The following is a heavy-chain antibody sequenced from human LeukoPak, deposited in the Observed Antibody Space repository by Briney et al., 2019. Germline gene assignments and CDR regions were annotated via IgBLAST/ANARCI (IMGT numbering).Heavy chain of an antibody. CDR2: INTNTGNP. CDR1: GYTFTSYA. V-gene: IGHV7-4-1*02. D-gene: IGHD3-22*01. Sequence: ASVKVSCKASGYTFTSYAMNWVRQAPGQGLEWMGWINTNTGNPTYAQGFTGRFVFSLDTSVSTAYLQIRSLKAEDTAVYYCARGNYYDSSGYYYSYYFDYWGQGTLVTVSS. CDR3: ARGNYYDSSGYYYSYYFDY. J-gene: IGHJ4*02.